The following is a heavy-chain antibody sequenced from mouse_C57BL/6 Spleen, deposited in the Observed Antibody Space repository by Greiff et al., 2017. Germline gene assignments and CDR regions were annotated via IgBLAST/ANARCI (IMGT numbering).Heavy chain of an antibody. CDR1: GFTFSDYG. J-gene: IGHJ2*01. CDR3: ARPYDGYSYYFDY. Sequence: EVKLMESGGGLVKPGGSLKLSCAASGFTFSDYGMHWVRQAPEKGLEWVAYISSGSSTIYYADTVKGRFTISRDNAKNTLFLQMTSLRSEDTAMYYCARPYDGYSYYFDYWGQGTTLTVSS. CDR2: ISSGSSTI. V-gene: IGHV5-17*01. D-gene: IGHD2-3*01.